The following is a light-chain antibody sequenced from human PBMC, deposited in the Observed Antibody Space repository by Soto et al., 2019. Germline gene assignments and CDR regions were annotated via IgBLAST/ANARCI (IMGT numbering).Light chain of an antibody. CDR1: QDISSW. V-gene: IGKV1-12*01. J-gene: IGKJ5*01. CDR3: QQANSFPIT. CDR2: ATS. Sequence: DILMTQSPSSVSASVGDRVTIACRASQDISSWLAWYQQTPGRVPKLLIYATSKLQPGVPTRFSGSGSGTNFTLTISSLHPADFATYYCQQANSFPITFGQGTRMEMK.